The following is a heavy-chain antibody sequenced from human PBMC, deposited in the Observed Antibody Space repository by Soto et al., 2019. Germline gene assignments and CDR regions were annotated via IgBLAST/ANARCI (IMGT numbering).Heavy chain of an antibody. CDR2: SNWNGGST. Sequence: EVQLVESGGGVVRPGGSLRLSCAASGFTFDDYSMSWVRQAPGKGLEWVSGSNWNGGSTGYADSVKGRFTISRDNAKNPLYLQMNSLRAEDTALYYCARLYSSGWYGPGRYWGQGTLVTVSS. CDR3: ARLYSSGWYGPGRY. V-gene: IGHV3-20*04. J-gene: IGHJ4*02. D-gene: IGHD6-19*01. CDR1: GFTFDDYS.